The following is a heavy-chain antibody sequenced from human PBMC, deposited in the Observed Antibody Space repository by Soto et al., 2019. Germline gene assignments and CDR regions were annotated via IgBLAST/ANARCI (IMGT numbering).Heavy chain of an antibody. J-gene: IGHJ5*02. CDR2: IYHSGYT. CDR3: ARDQLVGNGFDP. D-gene: IGHD1-1*01. Sequence: QLQLQESGSGLVKPSQTLSLTCTVSGGSISSGGYSWNWIRQAPGKGLEWIGYIYHSGYTNYNPYLQGRVTISVDKAKNHFSLNLSSVTAADTAVYYCARDQLVGNGFDPWGQGTLVTVSS. CDR1: GGSISSGGYS. V-gene: IGHV4-30-2*01.